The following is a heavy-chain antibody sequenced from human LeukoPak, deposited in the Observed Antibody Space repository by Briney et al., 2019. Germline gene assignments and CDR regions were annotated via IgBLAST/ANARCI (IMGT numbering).Heavy chain of an antibody. J-gene: IGHJ4*02. D-gene: IGHD3-22*01. Sequence: GGSLRLSCAASGFTVSSNYMSWVRQAPGKGLEWVSVIYSGGSTYYADSVKGRFTISRDNSKNTLYLQMNRLRAEDTAVYYCARDLRGNYYDSSGYNDYWGQGTLVTVSS. V-gene: IGHV3-66*01. CDR2: IYSGGST. CDR1: GFTVSSNY. CDR3: ARDLRGNYYDSSGYNDY.